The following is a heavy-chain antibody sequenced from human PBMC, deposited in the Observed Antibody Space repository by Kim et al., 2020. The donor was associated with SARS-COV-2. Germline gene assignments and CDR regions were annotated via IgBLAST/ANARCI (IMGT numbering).Heavy chain of an antibody. Sequence: GGSLRLSCAASGFTFSRYDMHWVRQATGKGLEWVSAIGTAGDTYYPGSVKGRFTISRENAKNSLYLQMNSLRAGDTAVYYCARGGLAKSREYYGSGSYGSFDYWGQGTLVTVSS. D-gene: IGHD3-10*01. J-gene: IGHJ4*02. V-gene: IGHV3-13*04. CDR3: ARGGLAKSREYYGSGSYGSFDY. CDR2: IGTAGDT. CDR1: GFTFSRYD.